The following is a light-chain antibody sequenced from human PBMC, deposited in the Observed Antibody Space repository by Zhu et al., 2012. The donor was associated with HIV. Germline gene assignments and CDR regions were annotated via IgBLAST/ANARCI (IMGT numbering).Light chain of an antibody. Sequence: EIVMTQSPVTLSVSPGERATLSCGASQNITFHLAWYQQKPGQAPRLLIYGASTRATGIPARFSGSGSGTEFTLTISSLQSEDFAVYYCQQYNNRPLSFGGGTKGGD. J-gene: IGKJ4*01. CDR2: GAS. CDR3: QQYNNRPLS. V-gene: IGKV3-15*01. CDR1: QNITFH.